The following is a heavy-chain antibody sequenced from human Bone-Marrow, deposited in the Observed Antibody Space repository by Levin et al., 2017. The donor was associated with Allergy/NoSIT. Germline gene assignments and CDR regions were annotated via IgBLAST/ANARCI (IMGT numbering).Heavy chain of an antibody. Sequence: GGSLRLSCAVSGFNFYSYAMGWVRQAPGKGLEWVSVISNSPYYADSVKGRVTISRDSSKNTLYLEMNSLRVEDTAVYFCARGSNYHNSGGYYGWFDPWGQGTLVTVSS. CDR3: ARGSNYHNSGGYYGWFDP. D-gene: IGHD3-22*01. CDR1: GFNFYSYA. J-gene: IGHJ5*02. CDR2: ISNSP. V-gene: IGHV3-23*01.